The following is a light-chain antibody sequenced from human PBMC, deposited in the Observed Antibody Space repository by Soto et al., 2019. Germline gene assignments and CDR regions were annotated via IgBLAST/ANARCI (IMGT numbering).Light chain of an antibody. CDR1: QSVSSY. CDR3: QEYNKWPPAT. J-gene: IGKJ1*01. CDR2: GAS. V-gene: IGKV3-15*01. Sequence: EIVMTQSPGTLSVSPGERATLSCSASQSVSSYFAWYQQKPGQPPRLLIYGASTRATGIPARFSGSGSGTEFTLPLSSLQSEDFAVYYCQEYNKWPPATFGPGTSVEIK.